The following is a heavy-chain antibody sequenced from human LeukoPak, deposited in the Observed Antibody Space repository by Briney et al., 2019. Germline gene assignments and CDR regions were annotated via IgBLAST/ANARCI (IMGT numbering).Heavy chain of an antibody. CDR2: ISSSGSYI. Sequence: GGSLRLSCAASAFTFSSFGMSWVRQAPGKGLEWVSSISSSGSYIYYADSVKGRFTISRDNAKNSLYLQMNSLRVEDTALYYCARDYDSSGYSDAFDIWGQGTMVTVSS. V-gene: IGHV3-21*04. CDR3: ARDYDSSGYSDAFDI. CDR1: AFTFSSFG. J-gene: IGHJ3*02. D-gene: IGHD3-22*01.